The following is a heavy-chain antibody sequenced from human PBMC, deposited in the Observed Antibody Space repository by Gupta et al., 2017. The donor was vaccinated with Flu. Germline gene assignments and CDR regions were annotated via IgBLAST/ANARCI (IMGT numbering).Heavy chain of an antibody. D-gene: IGHD3-3*01. CDR1: GFTFSSYS. V-gene: IGHV3-21*01. CDR3: ARDRNDFWRGDY. Sequence: EVQLVESGGGLVKPGGSLRLSCAASGFTFSSYSMNWVRQAPGKGLEWVSSISSSSSYIYYADSVKGRFTISRDNAKNSLYLQMNSLRAEDTAVYYCARDRNDFWRGDYWGQGTLVTVSS. CDR2: ISSSSSYI. J-gene: IGHJ4*02.